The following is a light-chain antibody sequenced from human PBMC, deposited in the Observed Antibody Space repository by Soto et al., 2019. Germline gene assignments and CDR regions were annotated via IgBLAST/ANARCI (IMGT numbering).Light chain of an antibody. CDR2: KAT. CDR3: QQYNDYQYT. J-gene: IGKJ2*01. V-gene: IGKV1-5*03. CDR1: QSITTW. Sequence: DIQMTQSPSTLSASVGDRVSITCRASQSITTWLAWYQQKPGKPPKRLIYKATNLPTGVPSKFICSGSGIEVILIISSLQHEDFTHYYCQQYNDYQYTFGQGNTLESK.